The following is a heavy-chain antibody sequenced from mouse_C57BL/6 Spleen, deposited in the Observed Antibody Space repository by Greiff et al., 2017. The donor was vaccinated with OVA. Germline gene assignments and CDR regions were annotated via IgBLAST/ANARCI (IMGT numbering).Heavy chain of an antibody. Sequence: EVQLQQSGPELVKPGDSVKISCKASGYSFTGYFMNWVMQSHGKSLEWIGRINPYNGDTFYNQKFKGKATLTVDKSSSTAHMELRSLTSEDSAVYYCARGYYGSSIYAMDYWGQGTSVTVSS. D-gene: IGHD1-1*01. CDR3: ARGYYGSSIYAMDY. J-gene: IGHJ4*01. CDR2: INPYNGDT. V-gene: IGHV1-20*01. CDR1: GYSFTGYF.